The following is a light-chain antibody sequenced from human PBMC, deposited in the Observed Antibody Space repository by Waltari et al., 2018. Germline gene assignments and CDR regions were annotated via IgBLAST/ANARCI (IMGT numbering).Light chain of an antibody. J-gene: IGKJ1*01. CDR2: ASS. Sequence: AIRMTQSPASLSASTGDRVTISCRASQGVSTYLAWYQQKPGNAPSLLIYASSTLASGVPSKFSGSGSGTDFTLTISCLQSEDFATYYCQQYHTYPWTFGQGTKVEI. V-gene: IGKV1-8*01. CDR3: QQYHTYPWT. CDR1: QGVSTY.